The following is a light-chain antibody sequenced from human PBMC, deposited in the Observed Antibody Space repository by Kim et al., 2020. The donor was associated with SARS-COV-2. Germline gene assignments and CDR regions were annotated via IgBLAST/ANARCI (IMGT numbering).Light chain of an antibody. CDR2: GAS. V-gene: IGKV3-15*01. CDR1: QSVSSN. CDR3: QQYNNWPYT. Sequence: SVSPGESATLSCRASQSVSSNLAWYQQKPGQVPRLLIYGASTRATGIPARFSGSGSVTEFTLTISSLQSEDFAIYYCQQYNNWPYTFGQGTKLEI. J-gene: IGKJ2*01.